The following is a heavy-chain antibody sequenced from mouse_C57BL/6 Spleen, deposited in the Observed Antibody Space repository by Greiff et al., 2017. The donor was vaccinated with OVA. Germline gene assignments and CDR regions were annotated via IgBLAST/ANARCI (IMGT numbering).Heavy chain of an antibody. J-gene: IGHJ3*01. CDR3: ARKGSNDGFAY. CDR1: GYTFTSYW. V-gene: IGHV1-52*01. CDR2: IDPSDSET. Sequence: QVQLQQPGAELVRPGSSVKLSCKASGYTFTSYWMHWVKQRPIQGLEWIGNIDPSDSETHYNQKFKDKATLTVDKSSSTAYMQLSSLTSEDSAVYYCARKGSNDGFAYWGQGTLVTVSA. D-gene: IGHD2-12*01.